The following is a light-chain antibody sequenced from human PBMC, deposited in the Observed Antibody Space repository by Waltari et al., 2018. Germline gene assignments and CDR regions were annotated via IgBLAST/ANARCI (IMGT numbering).Light chain of an antibody. J-gene: IGKJ2*01. CDR1: QSVSSSY. CDR2: GAS. V-gene: IGKV3-20*01. Sequence: DIVLTQSPGTLSLSPGERATLSCRASQSVSSSYLAWYQQKPGQAPRLLIYGASSRATVIPDRFRGSGSGTDFTLTISRLEPEDFAVYYCQQYGSSPYTFGQGTKLEIK. CDR3: QQYGSSPYT.